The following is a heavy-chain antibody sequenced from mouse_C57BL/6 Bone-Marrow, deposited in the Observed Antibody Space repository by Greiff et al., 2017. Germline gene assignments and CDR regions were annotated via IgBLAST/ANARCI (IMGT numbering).Heavy chain of an antibody. Sequence: VKLQESGAELVKPGASVKISCKASGYTFTDYYINWVKQRPGQGLEWIGKIGPGSGSTYYNEKFKGKATLTADKSSSTAYMPLSSLTCEDSAVDFCARSRYSGNYPAWFAYWGQGTLVTVSA. D-gene: IGHD2-1*01. CDR1: GYTFTDYY. CDR3: ARSRYSGNYPAWFAY. CDR2: IGPGSGST. V-gene: IGHV1-77*01. J-gene: IGHJ3*01.